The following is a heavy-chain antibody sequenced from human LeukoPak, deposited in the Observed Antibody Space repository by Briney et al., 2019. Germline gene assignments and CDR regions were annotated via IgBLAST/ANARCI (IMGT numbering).Heavy chain of an antibody. CDR1: GFTLSSHN. V-gene: IGHV3-48*01. CDR3: ARPGITAFDI. D-gene: IGHD3-10*01. Sequence: GGSLRLSCVASGFTLSSHNINWVRQAPGKGLEWVSHISSSGSITYYGDSVKGRITISRDNAKNSVSLYMNSLRAEDSAVYYCARPGITAFDIWGQGTMVTVSP. J-gene: IGHJ3*02. CDR2: ISSSGSIT.